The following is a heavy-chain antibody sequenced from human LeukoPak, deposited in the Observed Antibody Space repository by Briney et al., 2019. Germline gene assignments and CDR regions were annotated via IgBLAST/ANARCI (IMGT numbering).Heavy chain of an antibody. CDR1: GGSISGSSYY. J-gene: IGHJ3*02. D-gene: IGHD1-26*01. V-gene: IGHV4-39*01. Sequence: KSSETLSLTCTVSGGSISGSSYYWGWIRQPPGKGLEWIGSIYYSGSTYYNPSLKSRVTISVDASKNQFSLKLISVTAADTALYYCAEGSGDIWGQGTMVTVSS. CDR2: IYYSGST. CDR3: AEGSGDI.